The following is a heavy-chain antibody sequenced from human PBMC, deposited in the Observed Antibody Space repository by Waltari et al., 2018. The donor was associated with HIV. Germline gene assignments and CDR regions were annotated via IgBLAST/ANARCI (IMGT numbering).Heavy chain of an antibody. Sequence: QVQLQESGPGLVKPSETLSLTCTVSGGSVSSGSYYWSWIRPPPGKGLEWIGYIYYSGSTNYNPSLKSRVTISVDTSKNQFSLKLSSVTAADTAVYYCARERGDYSSGWYKYYFDYWGQGTLVTVSS. D-gene: IGHD6-19*01. J-gene: IGHJ4*02. CDR2: IYYSGST. V-gene: IGHV4-61*01. CDR1: GGSVSSGSYY. CDR3: ARERGDYSSGWYKYYFDY.